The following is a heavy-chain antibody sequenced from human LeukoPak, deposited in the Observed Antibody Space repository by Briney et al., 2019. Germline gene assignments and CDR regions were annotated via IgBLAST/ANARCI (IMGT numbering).Heavy chain of an antibody. CDR3: AKGQTWASVYFDS. CDR2: ISSSSSYI. Sequence: GGSLRLSCAASGFTFSSYSMNWVRQAPGKGLEWVSSISSSSSYIYYADSVKGRFTISRDNAKNSLYLQMNSLRAEDTAVYYCAKGQTWASVYFDSWGQGTLVTVSS. CDR1: GFTFSSYS. J-gene: IGHJ4*02. D-gene: IGHD7-27*01. V-gene: IGHV3-21*04.